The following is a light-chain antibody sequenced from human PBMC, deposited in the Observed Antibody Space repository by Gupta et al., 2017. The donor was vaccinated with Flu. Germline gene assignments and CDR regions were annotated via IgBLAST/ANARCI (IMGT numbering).Light chain of an antibody. Sequence: PLSLSPGERATLFCAASQSVSSSQLAWYQQKPGLAPRLLIYCASSRATGIPERFSGSRSGTDFTLTISRLEPEDFALYYCQQYGSSSRLTFGGGTKVELK. V-gene: IGKV3D-20*01. CDR1: QSVSSSQ. CDR3: QQYGSSSRLT. CDR2: CAS. J-gene: IGKJ4*01.